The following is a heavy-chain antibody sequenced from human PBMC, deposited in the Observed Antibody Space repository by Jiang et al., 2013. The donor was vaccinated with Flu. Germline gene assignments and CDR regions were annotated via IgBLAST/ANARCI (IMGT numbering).Heavy chain of an antibody. J-gene: IGHJ4*02. V-gene: IGHV4-59*01. CDR3: ARGQDIIVPAPAFFDY. CDR2: FSYSGST. D-gene: IGHD2-2*01. Sequence: GLEWIGYFSYSGSTNYDPSLKSRVTISVDTSKNQFSLKLSSVTAADTAVYYCARGQDIIVPAPAFFDYWGQGTLVTVSS.